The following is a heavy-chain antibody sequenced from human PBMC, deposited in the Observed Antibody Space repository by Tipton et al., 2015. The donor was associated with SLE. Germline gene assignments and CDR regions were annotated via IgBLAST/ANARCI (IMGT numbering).Heavy chain of an antibody. V-gene: IGHV3-7*01. D-gene: IGHD4-17*01. Sequence: SLRLSCAASGFTFSSYWMSWVRQAPGKGLEWVANIKQDGSGKYYVDSVKGRFTISRDNAKNSLYLQMNSLRAEDTAVYYCARDRDIYGDYGDYWGQGTLVTVSS. CDR3: ARDRDIYGDYGDY. CDR2: IKQDGSGK. CDR1: GFTFSSYW. J-gene: IGHJ4*02.